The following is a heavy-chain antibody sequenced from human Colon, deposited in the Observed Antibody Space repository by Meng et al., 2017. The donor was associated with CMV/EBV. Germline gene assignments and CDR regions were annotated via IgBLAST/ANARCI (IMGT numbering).Heavy chain of an antibody. Sequence: GSLRLSCTVSGGSISGYYWSWIRQPPGKGLEWMGYIYYSGSATYSPSLRSRITISVDTSKNQFSLNLRSVTAADTAMYFCARGLGHASNNSLDYWGQGTLVTVSS. V-gene: IGHV4-59*01. CDR3: ARGLGHASNNSLDY. CDR2: IYYSGSA. D-gene: IGHD1-1*01. J-gene: IGHJ4*02. CDR1: GGSISGYY.